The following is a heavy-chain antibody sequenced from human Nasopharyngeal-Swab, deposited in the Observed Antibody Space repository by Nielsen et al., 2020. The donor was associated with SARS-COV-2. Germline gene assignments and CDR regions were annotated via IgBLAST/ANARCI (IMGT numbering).Heavy chain of an antibody. Sequence: WIRQPPGKGLEWIGSIYYSGSTYYNPSLKSRVTISVDTSKNQFSLKLSSVTAADTAVYYCAKSPPRGWGYYYYVDVWGKGTTVTVSS. J-gene: IGHJ6*03. D-gene: IGHD6-19*01. CDR3: AKSPPRGWGYYYYVDV. CDR2: IYYSGST. V-gene: IGHV4-39*01.